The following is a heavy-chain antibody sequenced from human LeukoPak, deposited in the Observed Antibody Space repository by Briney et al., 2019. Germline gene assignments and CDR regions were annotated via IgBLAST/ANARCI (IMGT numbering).Heavy chain of an antibody. CDR2: IYYSGST. V-gene: IGHV4-39*01. Sequence: PSETLSLTCTVSGGSVSSGSYYWGWIRQPPGKGLEWIGSIYYSGSTYYNPSLKSRVTISVDTSKNQFSLKLSSVTAADTAVYYCASLHYDYVFSFQWGGSYYFDYWGQGTLVTVSS. J-gene: IGHJ4*02. CDR1: GGSVSSGSYY. CDR3: ASLHYDYVFSFQWGGSYYFDY. D-gene: IGHD3-16*01.